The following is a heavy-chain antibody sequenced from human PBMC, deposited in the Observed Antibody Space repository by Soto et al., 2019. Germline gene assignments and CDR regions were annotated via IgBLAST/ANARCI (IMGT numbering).Heavy chain of an antibody. J-gene: IGHJ4*02. V-gene: IGHV3-23*01. CDR2: ISGSGVST. CDR1: GFTFSRNV. D-gene: IGHD6-19*01. CDR3: ATGGWSRGRLDY. Sequence: EVQLLVSGGGLVQPGESLRLSCAVSGFTFSRNVMSWVRQVPGKGLEWVSVISGSGVSTYYADSVKGRFTISRDNSKSTLFLQMNSLRAEDTAVYYCATGGWSRGRLDYWGQGTLVTVSS.